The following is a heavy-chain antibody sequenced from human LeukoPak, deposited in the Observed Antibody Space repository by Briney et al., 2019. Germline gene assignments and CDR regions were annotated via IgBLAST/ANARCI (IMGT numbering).Heavy chain of an antibody. V-gene: IGHV4-34*01. CDR1: GGSFSGYY. CDR2: GYYSGSA. D-gene: IGHD5-12*01. J-gene: IGHJ4*02. CDR3: AREATTFDY. Sequence: SETLSLTCAVNGGSFSGYYWSWIRQPPGKGLEWIGSGYYSGSAHYNPSLKSRVTISVDTSKNQFSLKLSSVTAADTAVYYCAREATTFDYWGQGTLVTVSS.